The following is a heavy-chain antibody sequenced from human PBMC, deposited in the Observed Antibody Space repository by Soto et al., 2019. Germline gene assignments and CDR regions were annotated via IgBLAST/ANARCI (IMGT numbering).Heavy chain of an antibody. CDR1: GFTFSSYA. V-gene: IGHV3-30-3*01. J-gene: IGHJ6*02. Sequence: SLRLSCAASGFTFSSYAMHCVRQAPGKGLEWVAVISYDGSNKYYADSVKGRFTISRDNSKNTLYLQMNSLRAEDTAVYYCARDFALPGWGLSTNYYYYGMDVWGQGTTVTVSS. CDR2: ISYDGSNK. D-gene: IGHD3-10*01. CDR3: ARDFALPGWGLSTNYYYYGMDV.